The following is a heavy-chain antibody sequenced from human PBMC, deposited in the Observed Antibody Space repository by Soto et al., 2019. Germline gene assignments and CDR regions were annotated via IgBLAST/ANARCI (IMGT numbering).Heavy chain of an antibody. Sequence: GASVKVSCKASGYTFTSYDINWVRQATGQGLEWMGWMNPNSGNTGYAQKFQGRVTMTRNTSISTAYMELSSLRSEDTAVYYCAAVLATVDPYYFAYWGQGTLVTVSS. D-gene: IGHD4-17*01. V-gene: IGHV1-8*01. J-gene: IGHJ4*02. CDR1: GYTFTSYD. CDR3: AAVLATVDPYYFAY. CDR2: MNPNSGNT.